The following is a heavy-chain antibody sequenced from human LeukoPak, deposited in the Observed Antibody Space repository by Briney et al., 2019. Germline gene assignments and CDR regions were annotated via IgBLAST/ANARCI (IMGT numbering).Heavy chain of an antibody. CDR3: ARHVGGLDY. Sequence: GGSLRLSCVASGFNFDAYYMNWTRQTPGKGLEWIAYISSSGNTKWYADSVKGRLAISRDDAKRSLYLEMNSLRVEDTGVYFCARHVGGLDYWGPGTKVIVSS. V-gene: IGHV3-11*01. D-gene: IGHD1-26*01. CDR1: GFNFDAYY. J-gene: IGHJ4*02. CDR2: ISSSGNTK.